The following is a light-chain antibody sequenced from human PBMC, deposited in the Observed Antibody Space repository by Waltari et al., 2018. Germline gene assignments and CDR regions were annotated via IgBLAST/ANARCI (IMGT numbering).Light chain of an antibody. CDR3: CSYAGNYIHVL. J-gene: IGLJ2*01. Sequence: QSALTQPASVSGSPGQSITISCSGTSSAVGGYNSVSWSQHHPGKAPKVIIYDVSQRPSGVSNRFSGSKSGNTASLTISGLQPEDEADYFCCSYAGNYIHVLFGGGTKLTVL. CDR1: SSAVGGYNS. V-gene: IGLV2-23*02. CDR2: DVS.